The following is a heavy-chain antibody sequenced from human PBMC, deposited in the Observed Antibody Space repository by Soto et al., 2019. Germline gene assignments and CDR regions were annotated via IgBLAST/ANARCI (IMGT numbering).Heavy chain of an antibody. D-gene: IGHD3-3*01. Sequence: GGSLRLSCAASGFTFSSYAMHWVRQAPGKGLEWVAVISYDGSNKYYADSVKGRFTISRDNSKNTLYLQMNSLRAEDTAVYYCASTGINDFWSGLKFYYYYGMDVWGQGTTVTVSS. CDR2: ISYDGSNK. CDR3: ASTGINDFWSGLKFYYYYGMDV. CDR1: GFTFSSYA. V-gene: IGHV3-30-3*01. J-gene: IGHJ6*02.